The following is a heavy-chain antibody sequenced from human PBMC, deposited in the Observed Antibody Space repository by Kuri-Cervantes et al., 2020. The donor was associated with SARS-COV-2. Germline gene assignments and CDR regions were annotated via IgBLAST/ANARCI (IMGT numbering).Heavy chain of an antibody. CDR2: ISDSGST. D-gene: IGHD6-6*01. J-gene: IGHJ6*01. Sequence: SETLSLTCTVSGGSISSYYWSWIRQPPGKGLEWIGYISDSGSTKYNPSLKSRVTISVDTPKNQFSLKLSSVTAADTAVYYCARHQTYSSSFYYYYYYGVGLWGQGTTVTVSS. CDR3: ARHQTYSSSFYYYYYYGVGL. V-gene: IGHV4-59*08. CDR1: GGSISSYY.